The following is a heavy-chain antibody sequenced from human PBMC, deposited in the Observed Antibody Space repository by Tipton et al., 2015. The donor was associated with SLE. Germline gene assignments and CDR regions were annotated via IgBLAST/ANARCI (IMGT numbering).Heavy chain of an antibody. V-gene: IGHV4-30-2*01. J-gene: IGHJ3*02. CDR3: ARERAAAIPGDAFDI. D-gene: IGHD2-2*02. CDR2: IYHSGST. CDR1: GGSISSGGYS. Sequence: TLSLTCAVSGGSISSGGYSWSWIRQPPGKGLEWIGYIYHSGSTYYNPSLKSRVTISVDTSKNQFSLKLSSVTAADTAVYYCARERAAAIPGDAFDIWGQGTMVTVSS.